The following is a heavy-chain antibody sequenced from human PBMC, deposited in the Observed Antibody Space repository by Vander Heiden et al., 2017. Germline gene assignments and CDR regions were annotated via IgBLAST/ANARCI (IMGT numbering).Heavy chain of an antibody. CDR2: ISGSGGST. CDR1: GFTFSSYA. V-gene: IGHV3-23*01. CDR3: ARAAVGSGSYPNIDYYYGMDV. D-gene: IGHD3-10*01. Sequence: GGSLRLSCAASGFTFSSYAMSCVRQAPGKGLEWVSAISGSGGSTYYADSVKGRFTISRDNSKNTLYLQMNSLRAEDRAVYYGARAAVGSGSYPNIDYYYGMDVWGQGTTVTVSS. J-gene: IGHJ6*02.